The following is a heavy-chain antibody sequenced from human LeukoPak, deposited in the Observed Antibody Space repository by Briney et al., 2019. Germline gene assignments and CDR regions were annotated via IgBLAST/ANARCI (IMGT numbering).Heavy chain of an antibody. V-gene: IGHV3-49*04. CDR3: SRNGLGDFDY. Sequence: GGSLRLSCTTSGFAFDDFAMSWVRPPAGKGRGWVGFIRRRAYEGAARYAVSVKGRFIISRDDSKGIAYLQMNSLKTEDRAVYYCSRNGLGDFDYWGQGSRVIVSP. CDR2: IRRRAYEGAA. CDR1: GFAFDDFA. J-gene: IGHJ4*02.